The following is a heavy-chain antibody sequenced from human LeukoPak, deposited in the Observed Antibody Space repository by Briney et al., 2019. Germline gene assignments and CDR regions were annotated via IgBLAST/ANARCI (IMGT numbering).Heavy chain of an antibody. D-gene: IGHD3-3*01. Sequence: ASVKVSCKASGYTFTSYYMHWVRQAPGQGLEGMGIINPSGGSTSYAQKFQGRVTMTRDTSTSTVYMELSSLRSEDTAVYYCARASKFRFLEWLKVPCWFDPWGQGTLVTVSS. V-gene: IGHV1-46*01. J-gene: IGHJ5*02. CDR1: GYTFTSYY. CDR2: INPSGGST. CDR3: ARASKFRFLEWLKVPCWFDP.